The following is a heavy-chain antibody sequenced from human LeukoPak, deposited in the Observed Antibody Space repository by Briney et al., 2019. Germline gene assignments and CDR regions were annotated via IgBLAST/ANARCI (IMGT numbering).Heavy chain of an antibody. J-gene: IGHJ4*02. CDR2: ISPNSGGT. Sequence: ASVKVSCKASGYTFTGYYMHWVRQAPGQGLEWMGRISPNSGGTNYAQKFQGRVTTTRDTSISTAYMELSRLRSDDTAVYYCARVGIAAAGTYWGQGTLVTVSS. D-gene: IGHD6-13*01. V-gene: IGHV1-2*06. CDR3: ARVGIAAAGTY. CDR1: GYTFTGYY.